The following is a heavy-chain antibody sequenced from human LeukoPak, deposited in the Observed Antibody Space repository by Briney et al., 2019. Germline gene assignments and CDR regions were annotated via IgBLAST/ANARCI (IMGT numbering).Heavy chain of an antibody. Sequence: XXGGLDHEDGETIYAQKFQGRVTMTEDTSTDTAYMELSSLRSEDTAVYYCATLCGGDCYYFDYWGQGTLVTVSS. D-gene: IGHD2-21*01. J-gene: IGHJ4*02. V-gene: IGHV1-24*01. CDR3: ATLCGGDCYYFDY. CDR2: LDHEDGET.